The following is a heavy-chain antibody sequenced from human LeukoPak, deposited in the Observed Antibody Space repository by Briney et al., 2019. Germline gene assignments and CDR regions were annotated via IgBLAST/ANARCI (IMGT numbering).Heavy chain of an antibody. V-gene: IGHV3-7*01. CDR2: IKQDGSEK. Sequence: GGSLRLSCAASGFTFSSYWMSGVRQAPGKGLEWVANIKQDGSEKYYVDSVKGRFTISRDNAKNSLYLQMNSLRAEDTAVYYCARDCDYYDSSGYSDYWGQGTLVTVSS. D-gene: IGHD3-22*01. J-gene: IGHJ4*02. CDR1: GFTFSSYW. CDR3: ARDCDYYDSSGYSDY.